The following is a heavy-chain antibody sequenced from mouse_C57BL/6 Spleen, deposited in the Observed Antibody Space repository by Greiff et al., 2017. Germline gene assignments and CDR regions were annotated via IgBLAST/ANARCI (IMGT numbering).Heavy chain of an antibody. J-gene: IGHJ2*01. Sequence: QVQLQQSGAELVKPGASVKLSCKASGYTFTSYWMHWVKQRPGQGLEWIGMIHPNSGSTNYNEKSKSKATLTVDTSSGTAYMELHSLTSEDSAVYFCARSGSYYYGSSYDYFDYWGQGTTLTVSS. CDR3: ARSGSYYYGSSYDYFDY. CDR1: GYTFTSYW. D-gene: IGHD1-1*01. CDR2: IHPNSGST. V-gene: IGHV1-64*01.